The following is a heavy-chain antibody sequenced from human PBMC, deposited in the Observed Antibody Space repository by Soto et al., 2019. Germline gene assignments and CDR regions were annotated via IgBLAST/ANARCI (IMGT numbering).Heavy chain of an antibody. CDR3: AKTSSASGRECPGH. V-gene: IGHV3-23*01. CDR2: ISGSGGST. D-gene: IGHD6-6*01. Sequence: GGSLRLSCEAAGFTFRSYGMTWVRQAPGKGLEWVSAISGSGGSTFYADSLGGRFTISRDNSKNILYLEMKSLRAGDTAMYYCAKTSSASGRECPGHWGQGAQVTVSS. J-gene: IGHJ4*02. CDR1: GFTFRSYG.